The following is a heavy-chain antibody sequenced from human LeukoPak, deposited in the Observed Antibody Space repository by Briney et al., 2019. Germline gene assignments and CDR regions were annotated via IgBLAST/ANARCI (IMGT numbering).Heavy chain of an antibody. V-gene: IGHV3-11*06. J-gene: IGHJ4*02. Sequence: GGSLRLSCAASGFTFSDYYMSWIRQAPGKGLEWVSYISSSSSYIYYADSVKGRFTISRDNAKNSLYLQMNSLRAEDTAVYYCARDSDYYDSSGYYFFDYWGQGTLVTVSS. CDR3: ARDSDYYDSSGYYFFDY. CDR2: ISSSSSYI. D-gene: IGHD3-22*01. CDR1: GFTFSDYY.